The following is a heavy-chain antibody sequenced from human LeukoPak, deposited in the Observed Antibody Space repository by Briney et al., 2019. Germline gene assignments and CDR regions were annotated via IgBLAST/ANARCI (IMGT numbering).Heavy chain of an antibody. CDR3: TTYVGATAY. D-gene: IGHD1-26*01. CDR1: GFTFCNAR. Sequence: GGSLRLSRAASGFTFCNARMHWVRQAPGKGLEWVGRIKTKTDVGATDYSAPVKGRFTISRDDSKTTLYLQMNGLKTEDTAIYYCTTYVGATAYWGQGTLVTVSS. J-gene: IGHJ4*02. CDR2: IKTKTDVGAT. V-gene: IGHV3-15*01.